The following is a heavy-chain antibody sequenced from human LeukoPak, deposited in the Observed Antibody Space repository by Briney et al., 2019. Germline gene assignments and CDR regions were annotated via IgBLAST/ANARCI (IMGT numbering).Heavy chain of an antibody. D-gene: IGHD6-13*01. V-gene: IGHV3-7*01. CDR2: IKQDGSEK. J-gene: IGHJ6*02. CDR3: ARDRGSSSWYYDYYCYYGMDV. Sequence: PGGSLRLSCAASGFTFSSYWMSWVRQAPGKGLEWVANIKQDGSEKYYVDSVKGRFTISRDNAKNSLYLQMNSLRAEDTAVYYCARDRGSSSWYYDYYCYYGMDVWGQGTTVTVSS. CDR1: GFTFSSYW.